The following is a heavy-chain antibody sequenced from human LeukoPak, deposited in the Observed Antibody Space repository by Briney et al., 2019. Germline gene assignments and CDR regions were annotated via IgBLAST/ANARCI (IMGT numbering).Heavy chain of an antibody. Sequence: GGSLRLSCAASGFTFSDYYMSWIRQAPGKGLEWVSYISSSGSTIYYADSVKGRFTISRDNAKNSLYLQMNSLRAEDTAVYYCARGWDYYDRSGYYNDGMDVWGQGTTVTVSS. CDR2: ISSSGSTI. J-gene: IGHJ6*01. CDR1: GFTFSDYY. D-gene: IGHD3-22*01. V-gene: IGHV3-11*01. CDR3: ARGWDYYDRSGYYNDGMDV.